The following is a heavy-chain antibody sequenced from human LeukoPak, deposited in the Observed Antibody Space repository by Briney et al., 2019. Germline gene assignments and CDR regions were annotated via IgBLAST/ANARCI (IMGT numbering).Heavy chain of an antibody. CDR1: GASISSSTDD. V-gene: IGHV4-39*01. J-gene: IGHJ5*02. Sequence: SETLSLTCTVSGASISSSTDDWGWIRHPPGKGLEWIANIYYSGSTYYNPSLKSRVTISVDTSKNQFSLKLSSVTAADTAVYYCAGLIRPGWFDPWGQGTLVTVSS. CDR2: IYYSGST. CDR3: AGLIRPGWFDP. D-gene: IGHD1-14*01.